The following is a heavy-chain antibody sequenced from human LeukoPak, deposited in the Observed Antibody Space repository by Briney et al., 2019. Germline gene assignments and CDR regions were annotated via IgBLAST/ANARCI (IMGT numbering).Heavy chain of an antibody. J-gene: IGHJ3*02. CDR1: GFTFSSYA. CDR3: ASSQLVPLGAFDI. CDR2: ISYDGSNK. D-gene: IGHD1-1*01. Sequence: GGSLRLSCAASGFTFSSYAMHWVRQAPGKGLEWVAVISYDGSNKYYADSVKGRSTISRDNSKNTLYLQMNSLRAEDTAVYYCASSQLVPLGAFDIWGQGTMVTVSS. V-gene: IGHV3-30-3*01.